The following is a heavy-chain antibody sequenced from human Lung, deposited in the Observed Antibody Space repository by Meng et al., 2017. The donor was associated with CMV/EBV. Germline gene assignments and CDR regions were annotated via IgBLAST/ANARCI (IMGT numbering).Heavy chain of an antibody. V-gene: IGHV4-4*02. CDR3: ARVVTALWGYYFDY. Sequence: QLQESCPGLVKPSGTLSLTCAVSGGSNSSSNWWSWARQPPGKGLEWIGEIYHSGSTNYNPSLKSRVTISVDKSKNQFSLKLSSVTAADTAVYYCARVVTALWGYYFDYWGQGTLVTVSS. J-gene: IGHJ4*02. CDR1: GGSNSSSNW. D-gene: IGHD2-21*02. CDR2: IYHSGST.